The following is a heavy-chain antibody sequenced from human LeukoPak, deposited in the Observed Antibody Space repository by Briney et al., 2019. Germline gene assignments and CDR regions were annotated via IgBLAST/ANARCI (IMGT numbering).Heavy chain of an antibody. CDR1: GYSISSGYY. Sequence: PSETLSLTCTVSGYSISSGYYWGWIRQPPGKGLEWIGSIYHSGSTYYNPSLKSRVTISVDTSKNQFSLKLSSVTAADTAVYYCARAPRYYYGSGSYPAETSLDYWGQGTLVTVSS. D-gene: IGHD3-10*01. CDR3: ARAPRYYYGSGSYPAETSLDY. J-gene: IGHJ4*02. V-gene: IGHV4-38-2*02. CDR2: IYHSGST.